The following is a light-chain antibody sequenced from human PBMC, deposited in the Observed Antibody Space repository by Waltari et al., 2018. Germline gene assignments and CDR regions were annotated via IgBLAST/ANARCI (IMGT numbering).Light chain of an antibody. J-gene: IGLJ3*02. Sequence: ALPQPASVCGSPGQSHPLSCTGTTSDLGGCHYLSWYQQHPGKAPKLVSFDVSSRPSGVSNRFSGSKSGNTASLIISGLQAEDEADYYCCSFTSSSTWVFGGGTKLTVL. CDR3: CSFTSSSTWV. V-gene: IGLV2-14*03. CDR1: TSDLGGCHY. CDR2: DVS.